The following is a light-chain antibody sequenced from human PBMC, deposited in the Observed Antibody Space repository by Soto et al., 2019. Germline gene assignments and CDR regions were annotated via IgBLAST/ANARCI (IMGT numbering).Light chain of an antibody. CDR3: QQSHSDTRT. J-gene: IGKJ2*01. CDR2: RVF. CDR1: HDIIDN. Sequence: DLQLTQSPSSLSASSGDKVTITCHASHDIIDNLNWYQQRPGQAPQLLIYRVFHLAAGVPTRFSAGGSGRDFMLNIGSLQPEDIATYYCQQSHSDTRTFGQGTKVEI. V-gene: IGKV1-33*01.